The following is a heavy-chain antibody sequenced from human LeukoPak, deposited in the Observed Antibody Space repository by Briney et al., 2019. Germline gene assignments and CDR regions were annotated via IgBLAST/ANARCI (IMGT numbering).Heavy chain of an antibody. V-gene: IGHV3-23*01. CDR1: GFTFSNYA. CDR2: ISNSGDAT. Sequence: GGSLRLSCAASGFTFSNYAMSWVRQAPGKGLEWVSTISNSGDATYYADSVKGRFTISRDNSKNTLYLQMNSLRAEDTAVYYCARDIVGSGFDYWGQGTLVTVSS. D-gene: IGHD2-15*01. J-gene: IGHJ4*02. CDR3: ARDIVGSGFDY.